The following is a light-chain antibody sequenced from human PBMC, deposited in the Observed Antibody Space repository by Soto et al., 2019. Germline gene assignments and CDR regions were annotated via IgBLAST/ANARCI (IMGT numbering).Light chain of an antibody. J-gene: IGLJ1*01. CDR1: SSNIGSNY. V-gene: IGLV1-44*01. CDR2: GND. CDR3: ATWEDSLNARYV. Sequence: QSVLTQPPSASGTPGQRVTISCSGSSSNIGSNYVNWYQQLPGTAPNLLIYGNDRRPSGIPARFSGSKSGTSASLAISGLQSEDEADYYCATWEDSLNARYVFGTGTKGTVL.